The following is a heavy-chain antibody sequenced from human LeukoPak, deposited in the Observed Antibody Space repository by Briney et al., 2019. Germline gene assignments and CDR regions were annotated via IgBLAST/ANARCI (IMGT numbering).Heavy chain of an antibody. CDR1: GGSISSYY. D-gene: IGHD3-22*01. CDR2: IYYSGST. CDR3: ARIETDYDSSGYYHYYFDY. Sequence: SETLSLTCTVSGGSISSYYWSWIRQTPGKGLEWIGYIYYSGSTNYNPSLKSRVTISVDTSKNQFSLKLSSVTAADTAVCYCARIETDYDSSGYYHYYFDYWGQGTLVTVSS. J-gene: IGHJ4*02. V-gene: IGHV4-59*01.